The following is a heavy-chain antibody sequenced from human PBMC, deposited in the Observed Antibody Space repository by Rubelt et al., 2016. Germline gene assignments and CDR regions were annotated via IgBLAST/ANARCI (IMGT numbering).Heavy chain of an antibody. CDR2: ILYTGTT. V-gene: IGHV4-59*01. Sequence: QVQLQESGPGLVKPSETLSLTCTVSGGSIIPYCWSWIRQPPGKGLEWIGYILYTGTTDYNPFLKDRVTISVDTSKSQFSLKLSSVSAADTATYFCARLQWELSTIDFWGQGTLVTVSS. CDR1: GGSIIPYC. J-gene: IGHJ4*02. CDR3: ARLQWELSTIDF. D-gene: IGHD1-26*01.